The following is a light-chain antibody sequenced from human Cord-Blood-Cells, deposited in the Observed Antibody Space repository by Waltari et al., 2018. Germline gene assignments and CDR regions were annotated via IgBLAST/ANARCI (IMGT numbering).Light chain of an antibody. Sequence: QSALTQPASVSGSPGQSITISCTGTSSDVGSYNLVSWYQQHPGKAPKLRIYEGSKRPSGVSNRCSGSKSCNTASLTISGLQAEDEADYYCCSYAGSSTYVFGTGTKVTVL. CDR3: CSYAGSSTYV. J-gene: IGLJ1*01. CDR1: SSDVGSYNL. CDR2: EGS. V-gene: IGLV2-23*01.